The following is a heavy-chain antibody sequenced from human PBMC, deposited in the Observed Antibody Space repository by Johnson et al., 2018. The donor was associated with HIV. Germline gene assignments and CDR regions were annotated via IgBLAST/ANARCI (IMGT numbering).Heavy chain of an antibody. V-gene: IGHV3-20*04. CDR2: INWNGGSK. D-gene: IGHD2-21*02. J-gene: IGHJ3*02. CDR3: ARDSAYCGGDCHDAFDI. CDR1: GFTFSSYW. Sequence: VQLVESGGNLVQPGGSLRLSCAASGFTFSSYWMSWVRQAPGKGLEWVSGINWNGGSKGYADSVKGRFTISRDNAKNSLYLQVNSLRAEDMTVYYCARDSAYCGGDCHDAFDIWGQGTMVTVSS.